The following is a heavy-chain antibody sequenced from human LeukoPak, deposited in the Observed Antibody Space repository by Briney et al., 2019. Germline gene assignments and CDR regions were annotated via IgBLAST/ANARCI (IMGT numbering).Heavy chain of an antibody. D-gene: IGHD3-16*01. J-gene: IGHJ3*01. CDR3: ARPAYTAAYDL. CDR2: MKGDGSEI. V-gene: IGHV3-7*01. CDR1: GFTLNNYG. Sequence: GGSLRLSCAASGFTLNNYGMHWARQAPGKGLEWVANMKGDGSEIHYVDSVKGRFTISRDNAKNLLYLQMNSLRPEDTAVYYCARPAYTAAYDLWGQGTKVTVSS.